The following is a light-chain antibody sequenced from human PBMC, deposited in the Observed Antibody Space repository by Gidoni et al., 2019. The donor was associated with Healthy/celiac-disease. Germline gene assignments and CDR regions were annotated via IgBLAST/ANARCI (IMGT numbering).Light chain of an antibody. CDR3: QQYDNLPLT. CDR2: DAS. CDR1: QDISNY. V-gene: IGKV1-33*01. Sequence: DIQMTQSSSALSASVGYRVTITCQASQDISNYLNCYQQKPGKAPKLLIYDASHLETGVPSRFSGSGSGTDFTFTISSLQPEDIATYYCQQYDNLPLTFXGXTKVEIK. J-gene: IGKJ4*01.